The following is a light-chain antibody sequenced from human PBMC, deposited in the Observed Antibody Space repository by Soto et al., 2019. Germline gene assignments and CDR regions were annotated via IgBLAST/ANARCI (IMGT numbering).Light chain of an antibody. CDR1: SSNIGAGYD. Sequence: QSVLTQPPSVCGAPGQRVTISCTGSSSNIGAGYDVHWYQQRPGTAPKLLIFGNNNRPSGVPDRFSGSKSGTSASLAITGLQAEDEGDYYCQSYDSTLSARYVFGSGTKLTVL. V-gene: IGLV1-40*01. CDR2: GNN. CDR3: QSYDSTLSARYV. J-gene: IGLJ1*01.